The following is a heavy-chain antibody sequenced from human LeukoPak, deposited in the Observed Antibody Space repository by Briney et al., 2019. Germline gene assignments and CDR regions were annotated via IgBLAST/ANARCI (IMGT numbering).Heavy chain of an antibody. J-gene: IGHJ6*02. V-gene: IGHV4-59*11. D-gene: IGHD6-13*01. CDR1: GGSISSHY. CDR3: ARSIVQQQLGTWQVGKYGMDV. CDR2: ISYSGST. Sequence: MPSETLSLTCTVSGGSISSHYWSWIRQPPGKGLEWIGYISYSGSTNYNPSLKSRVTISVDTSKNQFSLKLRSVTAADTAGYYCARSIVQQQLGTWQVGKYGMDVWGQGTTVTVSS.